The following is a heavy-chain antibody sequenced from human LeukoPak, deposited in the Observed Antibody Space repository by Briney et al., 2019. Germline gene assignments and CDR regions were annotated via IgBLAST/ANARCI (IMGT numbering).Heavy chain of an antibody. D-gene: IGHD3-16*02. CDR3: AVYPLRLGELSMSLSDAFDI. V-gene: IGHV1-24*01. J-gene: IGHJ3*02. CDR1: GYTLTELS. CDR2: FDPEDGET. Sequence: ASVKVSCKVSGYTLTELSMHWVRQAPGKGLEWMGGFDPEDGETIYAQKFQCRVTVTEDTSTDTAYMELSSLRSEDTAVYYCAVYPLRLGELSMSLSDAFDIWGQGTMVTVSS.